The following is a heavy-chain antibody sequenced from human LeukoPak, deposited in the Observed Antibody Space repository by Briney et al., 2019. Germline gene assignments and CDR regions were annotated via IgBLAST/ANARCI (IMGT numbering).Heavy chain of an antibody. Sequence: GGSLRLSCAASGFTFSSYSMNWVRQAPGKGLEWVSSISSSSSYIYYADSVKGRFTISRDNSKNTLYLQMNSLRAEDTAVYYCARDLSSGGSFDLASEPNYSDYWGQGTLVTVSS. CDR1: GFTFSSYS. J-gene: IGHJ4*02. D-gene: IGHD1-14*01. V-gene: IGHV3-21*01. CDR2: ISSSSSYI. CDR3: ARDLSSGGSFDLASEPNYSDY.